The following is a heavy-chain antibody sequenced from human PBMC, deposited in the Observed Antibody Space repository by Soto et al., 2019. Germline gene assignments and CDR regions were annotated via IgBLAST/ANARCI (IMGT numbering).Heavy chain of an antibody. Sequence: GASVKVSCKASGYTFTDHGITWVRQAPGQGLEWMGWIGTSSGNSNSAQKFRGRVTMTRDTSTSTVYMEMRSLTSADTAVYYCAALGYFKDSGGYVWGQGTLVTVSS. CDR2: IGTSSGNS. CDR3: AALGYFKDSGGYV. CDR1: GYTFTDHG. J-gene: IGHJ4*02. D-gene: IGHD2-15*01. V-gene: IGHV1-18*04.